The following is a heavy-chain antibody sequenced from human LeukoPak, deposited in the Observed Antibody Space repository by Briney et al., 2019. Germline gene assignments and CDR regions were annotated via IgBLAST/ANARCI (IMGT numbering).Heavy chain of an antibody. Sequence: GESLRLSCAASGFTFRSYAMQRVRQAPGEGLEYVSAISSNGGSTYYANSVKGRFTISRDNSKNTLYLQMNSLRAEDTAIYYCATYRQVLLPFESWGQGTLVTVSS. J-gene: IGHJ4*02. CDR3: ATYRQVLLPFES. CDR2: ISSNGGST. V-gene: IGHV3-64*01. D-gene: IGHD2-8*02. CDR1: GFTFRSYA.